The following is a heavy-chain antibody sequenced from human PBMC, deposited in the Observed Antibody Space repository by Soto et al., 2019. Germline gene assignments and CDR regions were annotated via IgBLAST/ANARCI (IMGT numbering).Heavy chain of an antibody. CDR1: GGSISSISYY. CDR3: ASYYDFWSGYYIETYYYDMDV. CDR2: IYYSGST. D-gene: IGHD3-3*01. J-gene: IGHJ6*02. Sequence: SETLSLTCTVSGGSISSISYYWGWIRQPPGKGLEWIGSIYYSGSTYYNPSLKSRVTISVDTSKNQFSLKLSSVTAADTAVYYCASYYDFWSGYYIETYYYDMDVWGQGTTVTVSS. V-gene: IGHV4-39*01.